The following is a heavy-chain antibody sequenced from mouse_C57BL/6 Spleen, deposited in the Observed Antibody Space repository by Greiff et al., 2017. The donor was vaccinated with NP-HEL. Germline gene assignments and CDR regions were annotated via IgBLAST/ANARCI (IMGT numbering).Heavy chain of an antibody. CDR2: IYPGDGDT. CDR3: ARRAHPRGAMDY. J-gene: IGHJ4*01. CDR1: GYAFSSSW. D-gene: IGHD3-3*01. V-gene: IGHV1-82*01. Sequence: QVQLKQSGPELVKPGASVKISCKASGYAFSSSWMNWVKQRPGKGLEWIGRIYPGDGDTNYNGKFKGKATLTADKSSSTAYMPLSSLTSEDSAVYFRARRAHPRGAMDYWGQGTSVTVSS.